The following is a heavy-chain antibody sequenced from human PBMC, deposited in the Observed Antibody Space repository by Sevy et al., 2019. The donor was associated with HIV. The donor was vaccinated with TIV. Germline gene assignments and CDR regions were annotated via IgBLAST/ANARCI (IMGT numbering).Heavy chain of an antibody. J-gene: IGHJ4*02. CDR1: GFTVSDAW. CDR2: IKSKSDGGTT. V-gene: IGHV3-15*01. CDR3: TTAPGVTIFGVVKDY. Sequence: GGSLRLSCGASGFTVSDAWMSWVRQAPGKGLEWVGRIKSKSDGGTTDYVAPVKGRFTISRDDSKNTLYLQMSSLKTEATAVYYCTTAPGVTIFGVVKDYWGQGTLVTVS. D-gene: IGHD3-3*01.